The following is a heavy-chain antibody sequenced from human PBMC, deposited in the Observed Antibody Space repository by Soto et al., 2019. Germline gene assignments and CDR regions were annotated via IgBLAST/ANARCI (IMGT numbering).Heavy chain of an antibody. D-gene: IGHD6-19*01. CDR2: ISYSRSP. CDR1: GASISSGDYY. V-gene: IGHV4-30-4*01. J-gene: IGHJ5*02. CDR3: ARDASRAVADIENWFDP. Sequence: SETLSLTCTVSGASISSGDYYWGWIRQPPGKGLEWIGCISYSRSPYYNPSLTSRLTISVVTSQNQFSLKVSSVTAADTAVYYCARDASRAVADIENWFDPWGQGTLVTVSS.